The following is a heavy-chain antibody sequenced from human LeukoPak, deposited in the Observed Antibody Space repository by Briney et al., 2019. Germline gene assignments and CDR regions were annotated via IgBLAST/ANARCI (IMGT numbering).Heavy chain of an antibody. CDR1: GDSISNYY. J-gene: IGHJ3*02. CDR3: ARYRNEALFAFDI. Sequence: SETLSLTCTVSGDSISNYYWSWIRQPPGKGLEWIGYIYYNGNTDYNPSLKSRVTISVDTSKNQFSLRLNSVTAADTAVYYCARYRNEALFAFDIWGQGTMVTVSS. CDR2: IYYNGNT. D-gene: IGHD1-14*01. V-gene: IGHV4-59*01.